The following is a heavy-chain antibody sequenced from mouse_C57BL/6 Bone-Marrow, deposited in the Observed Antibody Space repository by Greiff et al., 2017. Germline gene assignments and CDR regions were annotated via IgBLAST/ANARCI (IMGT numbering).Heavy chain of an antibody. D-gene: IGHD2-3*01. J-gene: IGHJ3*01. V-gene: IGHV5-17*01. CDR3: ARPDGYYVPFAY. CDR1: GFTFSDYG. CDR2: ISSGSSTI. Sequence: EVKLVESGGGLVKPGGSLKLSCAASGFTFSDYGMHWVRQAPEKGLEWVAYISSGSSTIYYADTVKGRFTISRDNAKNTLFLHMTSLRSEDTAMYYCARPDGYYVPFAYWGQGTLVTVSA.